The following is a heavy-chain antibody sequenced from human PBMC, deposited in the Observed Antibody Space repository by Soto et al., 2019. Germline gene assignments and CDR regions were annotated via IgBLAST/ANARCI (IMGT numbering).Heavy chain of an antibody. CDR3: ATEGGAGYSSSWGDS. D-gene: IGHD6-13*01. J-gene: IGHJ4*02. V-gene: IGHV3-33*01. CDR1: GFTFSTYG. CDR2: IWYDGSRQ. Sequence: QVQLVESGGGAVQPGRSLRLSCAASGFTFSTYGMHWVRQAPGKGLEWVAGIWYDGSRQYYADSVKGRFTISRDNSKNTLTMHMNSLRAKDTAVYYCATEGGAGYSSSWGDSGGQGTLVTVSS.